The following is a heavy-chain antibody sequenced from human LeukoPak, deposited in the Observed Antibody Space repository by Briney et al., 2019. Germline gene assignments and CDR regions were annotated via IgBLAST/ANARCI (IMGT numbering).Heavy chain of an antibody. CDR2: IYYTGGT. CDR3: ASGKAARFDY. V-gene: IGHV4-39*07. D-gene: IGHD6-6*01. Sequence: SETLSLTCSVSGGSISSTSYYWGWIRQPPEKGLEWIGSIYYTGGTYYSPSLKSRVTMSVDTSKNQFSLKLSSVTAADTAVYYCASGKAARFDYWGQGTLVTVSS. CDR1: GGSISSTSYY. J-gene: IGHJ4*02.